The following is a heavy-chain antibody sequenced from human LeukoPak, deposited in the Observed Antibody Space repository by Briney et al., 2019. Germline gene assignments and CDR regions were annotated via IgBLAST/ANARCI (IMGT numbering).Heavy chain of an antibody. V-gene: IGHV1-69*13. CDR1: GGTFSSYS. CDR3: ARQGGFGESLYYFDY. J-gene: IGHJ4*02. CDR2: IIPIFGTA. Sequence: GASVKVSCKASGGTFSSYSISWVRQAPGQGLECMGGIIPIFGTANYAQKFQGRVTLTADESTSTAYMELSSLRSEDTAVYYCARQGGFGESLYYFDYWGQGTLVTVSS. D-gene: IGHD3-10*01.